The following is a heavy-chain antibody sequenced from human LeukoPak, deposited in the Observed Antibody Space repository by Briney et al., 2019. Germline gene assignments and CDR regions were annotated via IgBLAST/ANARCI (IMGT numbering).Heavy chain of an antibody. Sequence: GRSLRLSCAASGFSFSNHGMHWVRQAPGKGLEWVAVLWTDGSTRFYVDSVKGRFTTSRDNSKNMLFLQMNSLRVEDTAVYYCARSVYGDYNWIDPWGQGTLVTVSS. V-gene: IGHV3-33*01. CDR1: GFSFSNHG. CDR2: LWTDGSTR. J-gene: IGHJ5*02. D-gene: IGHD4-17*01. CDR3: ARSVYGDYNWIDP.